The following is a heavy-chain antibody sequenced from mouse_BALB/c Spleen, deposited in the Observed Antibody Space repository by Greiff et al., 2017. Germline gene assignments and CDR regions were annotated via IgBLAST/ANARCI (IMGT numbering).Heavy chain of an antibody. V-gene: IGHV5-6-5*01. Sequence: EVKLVESGGGLVQPGGSRKLSCAASGFTFSSYAMSWVRQTPEKRLEWVASISSGGSTYYPDSVKGRFTISRDNARNILYLQMSSLRSEDTAMYYCARGGYGSSYFDYWGQGTTLTVSS. D-gene: IGHD1-1*01. CDR3: ARGGYGSSYFDY. CDR1: GFTFSSYA. J-gene: IGHJ2*01. CDR2: ISSGGST.